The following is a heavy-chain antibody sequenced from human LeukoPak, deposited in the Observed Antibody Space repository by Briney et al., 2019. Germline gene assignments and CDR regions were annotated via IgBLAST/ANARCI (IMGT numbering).Heavy chain of an antibody. Sequence: PGGSLRLSCSASGFTFSSYAMHWVRQAPGKGLEYVSAISSNGGSTYYADSVKGRFTISRDNVKNSLYLQMNSLRAEDTAVYYCARVPGSCSGGSCSVYYYYGMDVWGQGTTVTVSS. CDR1: GFTFSSYA. D-gene: IGHD2-15*01. V-gene: IGHV3-64*04. CDR3: ARVPGSCSGGSCSVYYYYGMDV. J-gene: IGHJ6*02. CDR2: ISSNGGST.